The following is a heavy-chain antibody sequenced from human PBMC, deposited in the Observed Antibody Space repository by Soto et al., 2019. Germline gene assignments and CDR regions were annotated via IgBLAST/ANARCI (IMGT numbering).Heavy chain of an antibody. Sequence: QVQLVQSGAEVKKPGSSVKVSCKASGGTFSSYAISWVRQAPGQGLEWMGGIIPNFGTANYAQKFQGRVTMTADESTSTAYMELSSLRAEDMAVYYCARHVPAAGYYYGMDVWGRGTTVTVSS. CDR2: IIPNFGTA. J-gene: IGHJ6*02. CDR1: GGTFSSYA. CDR3: ARHVPAAGYYYGMDV. V-gene: IGHV1-69*12. D-gene: IGHD2-2*01.